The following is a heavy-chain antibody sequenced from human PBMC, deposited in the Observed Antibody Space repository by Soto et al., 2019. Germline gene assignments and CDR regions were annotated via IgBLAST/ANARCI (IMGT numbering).Heavy chain of an antibody. CDR1: CGSIISYY. D-gene: IGHD5-18*01. V-gene: IGHV4-59*01. CDR3: ARERGYSYGSDYGMDV. J-gene: IGHJ6*02. Sequence: SETLSLTCTFSCGSIISYYWSWIRQPPGKGLEWIGYIYYSGSTDYNPSLKSRVTISVDTSKNQFSLKLSSVTAADTAVYYCARERGYSYGSDYGMDVWGQGTTVTVSS. CDR2: IYYSGST.